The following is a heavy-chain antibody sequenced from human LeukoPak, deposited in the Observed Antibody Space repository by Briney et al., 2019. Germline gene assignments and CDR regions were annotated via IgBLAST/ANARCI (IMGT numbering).Heavy chain of an antibody. CDR3: AKVNTATYIIRDTFDI. V-gene: IGHV3-23*01. D-gene: IGHD2-15*01. Sequence: GGSLRLSCAASGFTFSSYAISWVRQAPGKGLEWVSAISGSGGSTYYADSVKGRFTISRDNSKNTLCLQMNSLRVEDTAVYYCAKVNTATYIIRDTFDIWGQGTMVIVSS. J-gene: IGHJ3*02. CDR1: GFTFSSYA. CDR2: ISGSGGST.